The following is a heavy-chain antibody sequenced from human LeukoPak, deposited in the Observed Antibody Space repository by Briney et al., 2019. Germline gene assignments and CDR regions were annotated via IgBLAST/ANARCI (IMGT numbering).Heavy chain of an antibody. CDR1: GYTFTGYY. CDR2: INPNSGGT. CDR3: ASYSGDIVVVPAADYYYYMDV. Sequence: ASVKVSCKASGYTFTGYYMHWVRQAPGQGLEWMGWINPNSGGTNYAQKFQGRVTMTRDTSISTAYMELSRLRSDDTAVYYCASYSGDIVVVPAADYYYYMDVWGKGTTVTVSS. V-gene: IGHV1-2*02. J-gene: IGHJ6*03. D-gene: IGHD2-2*01.